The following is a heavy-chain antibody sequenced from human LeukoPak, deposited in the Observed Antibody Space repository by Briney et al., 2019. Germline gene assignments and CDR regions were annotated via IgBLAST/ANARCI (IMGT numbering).Heavy chain of an antibody. J-gene: IGHJ4*02. Sequence: GGSLRLSCAASGFTFSSYEMNWVRQAPGKGLESVSYISSNGRTIYDADSVKGRFTISRDNAKNSLYLQMNSLRAEDTAVYYCARDGYYGSGNYFDYWGQGALVTVSS. V-gene: IGHV3-48*03. CDR2: ISSNGRTI. CDR1: GFTFSSYE. CDR3: ARDGYYGSGNYFDY. D-gene: IGHD3-10*01.